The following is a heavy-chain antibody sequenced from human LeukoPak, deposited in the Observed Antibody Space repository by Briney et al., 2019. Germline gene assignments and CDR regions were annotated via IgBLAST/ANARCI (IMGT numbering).Heavy chain of an antibody. J-gene: IGHJ3*02. D-gene: IGHD1-26*01. CDR1: GGSISSSSYY. Sequence: PSETLSLTCTVSGGSISSSSYYWGWIRQPPGKGLEWIGSIYCSGSTYYNPSLKSRVTISVDTSKNQFSLKLSSVTAADTAVYYCATDDYSGSYFGPRGGKGFDAFDIWGQGTMVTVSS. V-gene: IGHV4-39*07. CDR2: IYCSGST. CDR3: ATDDYSGSYFGPRGGKGFDAFDI.